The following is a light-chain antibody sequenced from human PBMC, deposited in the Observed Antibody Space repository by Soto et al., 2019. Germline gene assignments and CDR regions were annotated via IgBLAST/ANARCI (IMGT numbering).Light chain of an antibody. CDR1: TSNIGSNT. CDR2: SNN. J-gene: IGLJ3*02. Sequence: QSVLTQPPSASGTPGQRVTISCSGSTSNIGSNTVNWFQQLPGAAPKLLFYSNNQRPSGVPGRFSGSTSGTSASLAISGLQSEDEADYYCAAWDDSLNGWVFGGGTQLTVL. V-gene: IGLV1-44*01. CDR3: AAWDDSLNGWV.